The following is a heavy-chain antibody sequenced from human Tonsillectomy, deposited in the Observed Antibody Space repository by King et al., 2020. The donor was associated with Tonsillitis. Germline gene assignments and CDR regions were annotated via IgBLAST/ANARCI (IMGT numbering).Heavy chain of an antibody. CDR3: ARVDIVVVPTTLSYFDL. D-gene: IGHD2-2*01. Sequence: VQLQQWGAGLLKPSETLSLTCAVYGGSFSGYYWSWIRQPPGKGLEWIGEINHSGSTTYNPSLKSRVTIPVDTSKNQFSLKLSAVTAADTAVYYCARVDIVVVPTTLSYFDLWGRGTLVTVSS. CDR2: INHSGST. V-gene: IGHV4-34*01. J-gene: IGHJ2*01. CDR1: GGSFSGYY.